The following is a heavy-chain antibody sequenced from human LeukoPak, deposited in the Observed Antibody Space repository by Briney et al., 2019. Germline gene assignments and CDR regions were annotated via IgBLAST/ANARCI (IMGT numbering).Heavy chain of an antibody. D-gene: IGHD6-13*01. J-gene: IGHJ5*02. CDR1: GGTFSSYA. Sequence: ASVKVSCKASGGTFSSYAISWVRQAPGQGLEWMGGIIPIFGTANYAQKFQGRVTITADESTSTAYMELSSLRSEDTAVYYCARGGLAAAGPRMMWFDPWGQGTLVTVSS. V-gene: IGHV1-69*13. CDR2: IIPIFGTA. CDR3: ARGGLAAAGPRMMWFDP.